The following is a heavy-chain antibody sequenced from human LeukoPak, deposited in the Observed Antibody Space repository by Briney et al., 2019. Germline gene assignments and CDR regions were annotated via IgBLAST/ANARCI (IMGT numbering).Heavy chain of an antibody. D-gene: IGHD6-19*01. CDR1: GGSISSSNW. CDR2: IYHRGST. V-gene: IGHV4-4*02. Sequence: SETLSLTCAVSGGSISSSNWWSWVRPSPGKGLEWIGEIYHRGSTKENPSLKSRLNMSVDKSKNEFSLKLRSVTAADTAVYYCVRAPRGRGVAEFGIPYFDYWGQGILVTVSS. J-gene: IGHJ4*02. CDR3: VRAPRGRGVAEFGIPYFDY.